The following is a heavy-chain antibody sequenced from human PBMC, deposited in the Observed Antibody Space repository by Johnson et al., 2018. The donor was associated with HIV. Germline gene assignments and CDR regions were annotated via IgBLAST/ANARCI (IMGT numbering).Heavy chain of an antibody. Sequence: VQLVESGGGLIQPGGSLRLSCAASGFTVSSNYMSWVRQAPGKGLEWVSVIYSGGSTYYADSVKGRYTISRDNAKNSLYLQMNSLRDEDTAVYYCAKDAGWSIVGATDGRDAFDIWGQGAMVTVSS. CDR2: IYSGGST. D-gene: IGHD1-26*01. V-gene: IGHV3-53*01. CDR1: GFTVSSNY. CDR3: AKDAGWSIVGATDGRDAFDI. J-gene: IGHJ3*02.